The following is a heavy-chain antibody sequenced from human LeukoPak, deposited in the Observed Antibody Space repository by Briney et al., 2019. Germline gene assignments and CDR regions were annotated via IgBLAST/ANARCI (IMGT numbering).Heavy chain of an antibody. V-gene: IGHV3-7*03. Sequence: GGSLRLSCAASGFTFSSYWMSWVRQAPGKGLEWVANIKQDGSEKYYVDSVKGRFTISRDNAKNSLYLQMNSLRAEDTAVYYCARVGSLSGSWWDDYFDYWGQGTLVTVSS. CDR3: ARVGSLSGSWWDDYFDY. CDR2: IKQDGSEK. CDR1: GFTFSSYW. D-gene: IGHD6-13*01. J-gene: IGHJ4*02.